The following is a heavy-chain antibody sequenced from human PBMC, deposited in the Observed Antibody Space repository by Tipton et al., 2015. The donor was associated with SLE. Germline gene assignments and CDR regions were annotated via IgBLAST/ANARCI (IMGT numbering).Heavy chain of an antibody. CDR2: LYYRGST. D-gene: IGHD3-3*01. CDR3: ARAFYDFWTGHPV. Sequence: TLSLTCTVSGGSINNSSYYWAWIRQPPGKGLEWVGNLYYRGSTYYNPSLKSRATISLDTSKNQFSLKVTSVTAADTAVYYCARAFYDFWTGHPVWGQGALVTVSS. V-gene: IGHV4-39*07. J-gene: IGHJ4*02. CDR1: GGSINNSSYY.